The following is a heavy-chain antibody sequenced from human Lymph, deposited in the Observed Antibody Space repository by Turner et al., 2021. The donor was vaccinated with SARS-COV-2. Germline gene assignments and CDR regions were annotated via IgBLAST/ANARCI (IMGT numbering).Heavy chain of an antibody. CDR2: ISYDGRNK. J-gene: IGHJ4*02. CDR1: GFTFNNYP. CDR3: ARDSSGSGTLDY. D-gene: IGHD3-10*01. Sequence: QVQLVESGGGVVQPGRSLRLSCAASGFTFNNYPMHWVRQAPGKGLEGVAVISYDGRNKYYADSVKGRFTISRDNSKNTLYLQMNSLRAEDTAVYYCARDSSGSGTLDYWGQGTLVTVSS. V-gene: IGHV3-30*04.